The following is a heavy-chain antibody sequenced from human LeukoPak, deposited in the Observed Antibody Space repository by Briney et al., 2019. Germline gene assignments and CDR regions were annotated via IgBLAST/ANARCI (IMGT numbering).Heavy chain of an antibody. CDR1: GLTFSSYW. CDR3: AREKLHLLWFGESETYYMDV. J-gene: IGHJ6*03. Sequence: GGSLRLSCAASGLTFSSYWMSWVRQAPGKGLEWVANIKQDGSEKYYVDSVKGRFTISRDNAENSLYLQMNSLRAEDTAVYYCAREKLHLLWFGESETYYMDVWGKGTTVTVSS. D-gene: IGHD3-10*01. V-gene: IGHV3-7*01. CDR2: IKQDGSEK.